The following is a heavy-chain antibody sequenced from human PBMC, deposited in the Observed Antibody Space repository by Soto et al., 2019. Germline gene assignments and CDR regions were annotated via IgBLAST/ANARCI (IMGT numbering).Heavy chain of an antibody. CDR2: IIPIFGTA. Sequence: SVKVSCKASGGTFSSYAISWVRQAPGQGLEWMGGIIPIFGTANYAQKFQGRVTITADESTSTAYMELSSLRSEDTAVYYCAISESRYSSSYDPDYWGQGTLVPVSS. CDR1: GGTFSSYA. CDR3: AISESRYSSSYDPDY. J-gene: IGHJ4*02. D-gene: IGHD6-6*01. V-gene: IGHV1-69*13.